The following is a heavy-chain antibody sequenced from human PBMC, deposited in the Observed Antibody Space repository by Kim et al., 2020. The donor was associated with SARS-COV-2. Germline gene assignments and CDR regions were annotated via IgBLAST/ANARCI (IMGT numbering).Heavy chain of an antibody. V-gene: IGHV1-2*02. CDR3: ARVERITIFVRDEWDGIDY. CDR2: INPNSGGT. D-gene: IGHD3-3*01. Sequence: ASVKVSCKASGYTFTGYYMHWVRQAPGQGLEWMGWINPNSGGTNYAQKFQGRVTMTRDTSISTAYMELSRLRSDDTAVYYCARVERITIFVRDEWDGIDYWGQGTLVTVSS. J-gene: IGHJ4*02. CDR1: GYTFTGYY.